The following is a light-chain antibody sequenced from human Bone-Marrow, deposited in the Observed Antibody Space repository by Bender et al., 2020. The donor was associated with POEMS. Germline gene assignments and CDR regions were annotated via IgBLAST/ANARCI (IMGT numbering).Light chain of an antibody. V-gene: IGLV1-44*01. CDR3: AAWGAGLGGGM. J-gene: IGLJ3*02. Sequence: QSVLTQPPSASGTPGQRVTISCSGSNSNIGTNAVNWYQQFPGTAPKLLIYSDNQRPSGFPDRFYAFKSGTSASLASSGLQSEDEAEYYCAAWGAGLGGGMFGGGTKLTVL. CDR2: SDN. CDR1: NSNIGTNA.